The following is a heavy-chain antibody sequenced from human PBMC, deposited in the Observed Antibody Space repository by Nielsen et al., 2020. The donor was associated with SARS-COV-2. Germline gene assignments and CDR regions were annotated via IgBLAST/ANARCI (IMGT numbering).Heavy chain of an antibody. J-gene: IGHJ4*02. V-gene: IGHV3-7*03. CDR2: IRPDGTGA. CDR1: GFTVSAPW. Sequence: GGSLPLSCAASGFTVSAPWMAWVRQAPGKGPEWLSNIRPDGTGANYVDSVKGRFTISRDNAKNLLYLQMGSLRDDDTAVYFCKSEGNWGQGTLVTVSS. CDR3: KSEGN.